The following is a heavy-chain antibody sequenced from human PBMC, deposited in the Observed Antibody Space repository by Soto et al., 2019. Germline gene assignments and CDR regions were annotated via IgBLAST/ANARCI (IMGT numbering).Heavy chain of an antibody. CDR2: IYSSGST. J-gene: IGHJ4*02. CDR1: GGSISDYY. V-gene: IGHV4-59*01. D-gene: IGHD1-1*01. Sequence: SETLSLTCTVSGGSISDYYWSWTRQPPGKGLEWIGYIYSSGSTNYNPSLKSRVTISVDTSKDQFSLKLSSVTAADTAVYYCARGRVVSGTDYWGQGALVTVSS. CDR3: ARGRVVSGTDY.